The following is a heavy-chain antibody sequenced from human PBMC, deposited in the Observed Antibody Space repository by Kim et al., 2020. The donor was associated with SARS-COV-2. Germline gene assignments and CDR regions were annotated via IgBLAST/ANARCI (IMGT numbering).Heavy chain of an antibody. CDR2: ISGSGGST. D-gene: IGHD1-26*01. J-gene: IGHJ5*02. V-gene: IGHV3-23*01. CDR1: GFTFSSYA. CDR3: AKRGSKGELLGSRTKWFDP. Sequence: GGSLRLSCAASGFTFSSYAMSWVRQAPGKGLEWVSAISGSGGSTYYADSVKGRFTISRDNSKNTLYLQMNSLRAEDTAVYYCAKRGSKGELLGSRTKWFDPWGQGTLVTVSS.